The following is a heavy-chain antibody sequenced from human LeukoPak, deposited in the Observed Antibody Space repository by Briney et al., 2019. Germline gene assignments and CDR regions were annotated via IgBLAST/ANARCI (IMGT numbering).Heavy chain of an antibody. V-gene: IGHV1-69*04. J-gene: IGHJ2*01. CDR3: ARGLRGDWYFDL. CDR1: GGTFSSYA. D-gene: IGHD3-3*01. CDR2: IIPILGIA. Sequence: ASVKVSCKASGGTFSSYAISWVRQAPGQGLEWMGRIIPILGIANYAQKFQGRVTITADKSTSTAYMELSSLRSEDTAVYYCARGLRGDWYFDLWGRGTLVTVSS.